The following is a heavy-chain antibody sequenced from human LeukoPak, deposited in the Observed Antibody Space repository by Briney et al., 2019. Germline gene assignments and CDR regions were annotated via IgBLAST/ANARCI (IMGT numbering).Heavy chain of an antibody. CDR3: TSPDITMVRA. Sequence: GGSLRLSCVASGFTFSGSALHWVRQASGKGLEWVGRIRSKANNYATTYSASVKGRFTISRDDAKNTAYLEMNSLKTEDTALYYCTSPDITMVRAWGQGTLVTVSS. CDR2: IRSKANNYAT. V-gene: IGHV3-73*01. CDR1: GFTFSGSA. D-gene: IGHD3-10*01. J-gene: IGHJ5*02.